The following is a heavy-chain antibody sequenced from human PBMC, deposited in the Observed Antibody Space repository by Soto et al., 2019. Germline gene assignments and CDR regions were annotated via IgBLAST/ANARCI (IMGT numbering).Heavy chain of an antibody. Sequence: SVKVSCKASGGTFDNYAVSWVRQAPGQGLEWMGGIIPMFETVNYAQRFQGRLTIAADESTSTAYMELTSLTSADTAIYFCARGLRTGNYGMDVWGQGTTVTVYS. CDR3: ARGLRTGNYGMDV. D-gene: IGHD2-15*01. CDR1: GGTFDNYA. V-gene: IGHV1-69*01. CDR2: IIPMFETV. J-gene: IGHJ6*02.